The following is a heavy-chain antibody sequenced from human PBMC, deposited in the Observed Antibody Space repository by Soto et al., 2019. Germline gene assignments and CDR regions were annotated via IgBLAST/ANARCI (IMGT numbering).Heavy chain of an antibody. Sequence: GESLKISCKGSGYSFTSYWISWVRQMPGKGLEWMGRIDPSDSYTNYSPSFQGHVTISADKSISTAYLQWSSLKASDTAMYYCARHGTVRGVIPDFWFDPWGQGTLVTVSS. D-gene: IGHD3-10*01. V-gene: IGHV5-10-1*01. CDR1: GYSFTSYW. CDR2: IDPSDSYT. J-gene: IGHJ5*02. CDR3: ARHGTVRGVIPDFWFDP.